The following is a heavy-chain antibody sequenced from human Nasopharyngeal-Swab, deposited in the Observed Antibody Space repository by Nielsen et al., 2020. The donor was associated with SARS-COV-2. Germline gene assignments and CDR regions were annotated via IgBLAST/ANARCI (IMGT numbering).Heavy chain of an antibody. CDR1: GFTFSSYA. D-gene: IGHD5-24*01. V-gene: IGHV3-30-3*01. CDR3: ARDRGDGYNLYYFDY. CDR2: ISYDGSNK. Sequence: GGSLRLSCAASGFTFSSYAMHWVRQAPGKGLEWVAVISYDGSNKYYADSVKGRFTISRDNSKNTLYLQMNSLRAEDTAVYYCARDRGDGYNLYYFDYWGLGTLVTVSS. J-gene: IGHJ4*02.